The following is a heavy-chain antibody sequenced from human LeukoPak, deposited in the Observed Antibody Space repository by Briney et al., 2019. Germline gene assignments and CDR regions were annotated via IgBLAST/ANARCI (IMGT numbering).Heavy chain of an antibody. V-gene: IGHV4-59*08. CDR1: GGSISSYY. J-gene: IGHJ2*01. Sequence: SETLSLTCTVSGGSISSYYWSWIRQPPGKGLEWIGYIYYSGSTNYNPSLKSRVTISVDTSENQFSLKLSSVTAADTAMYYCARDYYDSSGYPNWYFDLWGRGTLVTVSS. D-gene: IGHD3-22*01. CDR3: ARDYYDSSGYPNWYFDL. CDR2: IYYSGST.